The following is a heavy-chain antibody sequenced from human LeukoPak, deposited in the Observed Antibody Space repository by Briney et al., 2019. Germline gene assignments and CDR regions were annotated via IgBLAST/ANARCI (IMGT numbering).Heavy chain of an antibody. Sequence: SVKVSCKASGGTFSSYAISWVRQAPGQGLEWKGRIIPILGIANYAQKFQGRVTITADKSTSTAYMELSSLRSEDTAVYYCARGDREITMIDHWGQGTLVTVSS. V-gene: IGHV1-69*04. CDR2: IIPILGIA. CDR3: ARGDREITMIDH. J-gene: IGHJ4*02. D-gene: IGHD3-22*01. CDR1: GGTFSSYA.